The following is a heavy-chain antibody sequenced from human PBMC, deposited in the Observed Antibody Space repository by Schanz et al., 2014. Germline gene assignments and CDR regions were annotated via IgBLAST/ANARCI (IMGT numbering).Heavy chain of an antibody. V-gene: IGHV3-21*01. Sequence: EVLLLESGGRVERPGGSLRLSCAASGFTFSSYSMSWVRQAPGKGLGWVSFISSSSDYINYADSVKGRFTISRVDAKNSVHLQMNSLRAEDTAVYFCARGVRIDYWGQGTLVTVSS. CDR2: ISSSSDYI. CDR1: GFTFSSYS. J-gene: IGHJ4*02. D-gene: IGHD3-3*01. CDR3: ARGVRIDY.